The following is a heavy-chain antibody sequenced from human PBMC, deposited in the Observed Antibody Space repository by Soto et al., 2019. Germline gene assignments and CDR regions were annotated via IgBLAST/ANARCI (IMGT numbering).Heavy chain of an antibody. CDR1: GFIFSTYG. V-gene: IGHV3-30*18. CDR3: AKGLDQWELTYFNY. J-gene: IGHJ4*02. CDR2: ISNDGSNK. D-gene: IGHD1-26*01. Sequence: QVPLVESGGGVVQPGRSLRLSCAASGFIFSTYGMHWVRQAPGKGLEWVAVISNDGSNKYYAESVKGRFTISRDNSKNTLYLQVNSLRAEDTAVYYCAKGLDQWELTYFNYWGQGTLVTVSS.